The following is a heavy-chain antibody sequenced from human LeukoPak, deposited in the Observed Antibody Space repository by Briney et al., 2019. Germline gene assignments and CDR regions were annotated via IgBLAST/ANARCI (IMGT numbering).Heavy chain of an antibody. V-gene: IGHV3-30-3*01. CDR1: GFIFSRYG. J-gene: IGHJ4*02. CDR2: MSFDGGHK. Sequence: GRSLRLSCEGSGFIFSRYGMQWVRQAPGKGLEWVAVMSFDGGHKDYADPVQGRFTVSRDNSQNTLYLEMNSLRPEDTAVYYCARDSQGTTGHFDYWGQGTLVTVSS. CDR3: ARDSQGTTGHFDY. D-gene: IGHD1-7*01.